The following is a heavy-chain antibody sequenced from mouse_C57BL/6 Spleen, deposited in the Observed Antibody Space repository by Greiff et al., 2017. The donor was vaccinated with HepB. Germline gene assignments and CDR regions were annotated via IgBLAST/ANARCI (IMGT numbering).Heavy chain of an antibody. CDR1: GFSLTSYG. Sequence: QVQLKESGPGLVAPSQSLSITCTVSGFSLTSYGVHWVRQPPGKGLEWLVVIWSDGSTTYNSALKSRLSISKDNSKSQVFLKMNSLQTDDTAMYYCARGGDYYYGSRGYWYFDVWGTGTTVTVSS. CDR3: ARGGDYYYGSRGYWYFDV. V-gene: IGHV2-6*03. CDR2: IWSDGST. D-gene: IGHD1-1*01. J-gene: IGHJ1*03.